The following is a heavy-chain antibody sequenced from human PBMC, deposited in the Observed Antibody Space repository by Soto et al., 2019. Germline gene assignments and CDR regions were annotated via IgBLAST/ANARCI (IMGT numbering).Heavy chain of an antibody. CDR1: GYTFSKFG. V-gene: IGHV1-18*01. CDR3: ARDLGGVEVPGVTRADV. D-gene: IGHD2-15*01. J-gene: IGHJ6*02. Sequence: QVHLVQSGAEVRKPGASVKVSCKTSGYTFSKFGISWVRQAPGQGLQWMGWITAFNGNTNYEERFQGRVTMTTDTSTSTAYMELRNLRSDDTAVYYCARDLGGVEVPGVTRADVWGQGTKVTVSS. CDR2: ITAFNGNT.